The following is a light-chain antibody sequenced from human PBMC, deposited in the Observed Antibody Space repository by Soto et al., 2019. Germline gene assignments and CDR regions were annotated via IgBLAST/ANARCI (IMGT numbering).Light chain of an antibody. Sequence: QSVLTQPASVSGSPGQSITISCAGTSSDFGNYNLVSWYQQHPGKVPKLILFEVNKRPSGVSGRFSGSKSGNTASLTISGXQAEDEADYYCCSFTSSNTHVFGTGTRSPS. V-gene: IGLV2-23*02. CDR1: SSDFGNYNL. CDR3: CSFTSSNTHV. CDR2: EVN. J-gene: IGLJ1*01.